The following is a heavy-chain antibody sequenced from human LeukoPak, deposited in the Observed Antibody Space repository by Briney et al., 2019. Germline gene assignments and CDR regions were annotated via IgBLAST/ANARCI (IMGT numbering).Heavy chain of an antibody. CDR3: ARDLQGLYYYDSSGYVFDY. J-gene: IGHJ4*02. CDR2: IKSKTDGGTT. Sequence: GGSLRLSCAASGFTFSNAWMSWVRQAPGKGLEWVGRIKSKTDGGTTDYAAPVKGRFTISRDNSKNTLYLQMNSLRAEDTAVYYCARDLQGLYYYDSSGYVFDYWGQGTLVTVSS. D-gene: IGHD3-22*01. CDR1: GFTFSNAW. V-gene: IGHV3-15*01.